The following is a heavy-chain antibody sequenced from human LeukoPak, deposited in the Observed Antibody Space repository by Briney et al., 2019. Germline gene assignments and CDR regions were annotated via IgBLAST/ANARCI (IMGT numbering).Heavy chain of an antibody. D-gene: IGHD1-26*01. J-gene: IGHJ4*02. CDR2: ISSSGSTI. CDR3: ARVSPGGSYYFDY. Sequence: GGSLRLSRAASGFTFSDYYMSWIRQAPGKGLEWVSYISSSGSTIYYADSVKGRFTISRDNAKNSLYLQMNSLRAEDTAVYYCARVSPGGSYYFDYWGQGTLVTVSS. CDR1: GFTFSDYY. V-gene: IGHV3-11*01.